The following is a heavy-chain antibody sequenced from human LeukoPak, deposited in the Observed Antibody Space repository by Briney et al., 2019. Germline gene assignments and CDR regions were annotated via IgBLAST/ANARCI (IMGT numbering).Heavy chain of an antibody. CDR3: TTSLYGNYFDY. V-gene: IGHV3-15*01. CDR1: GFTFSSHW. CDR2: IKSKTDGGTT. Sequence: GGSLRPSCAASGFTFSSHWMTWVRQAPGKGLEWVGRIKSKTDGGTTDYAAPVKGRFTISRDDSKNTLYLQMNSLKTEDTAVYYCTTSLYGNYFDYWGQGTLVTVSS. D-gene: IGHD2-2*02. J-gene: IGHJ4*02.